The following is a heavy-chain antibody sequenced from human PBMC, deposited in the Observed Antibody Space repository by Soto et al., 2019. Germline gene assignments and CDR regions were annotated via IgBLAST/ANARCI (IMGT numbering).Heavy chain of an antibody. V-gene: IGHV4-4*02. CDR2: ISHRGSP. J-gene: IGHJ4*02. CDR1: GASISKGKW. CDR3: TRDGDYGYSLAY. D-gene: IGHD2-21*01. Sequence: QVQLQESGPGLVKPSETLTLTCAVSGASISKGKWWSWVRQPPGKGLEWIGEISHRGSPNYNPALRSRVTIAVDKSKNQISLKFSVTAADTAMYYCTRDGDYGYSLAYWGQGTLVTVSS.